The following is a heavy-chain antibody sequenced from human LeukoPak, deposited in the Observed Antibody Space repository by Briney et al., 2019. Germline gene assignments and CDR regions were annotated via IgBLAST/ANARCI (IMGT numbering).Heavy chain of an antibody. Sequence: ASVKVSCKASGYTFTGYYMHWVRQAPGQGLEWMGWINPNSGGTNYAQKFQGRVTMTRDTSISTAYKELSRLRSDDTAVYYCARGPHYYDSSGRMDVWGQGTTVTVSS. V-gene: IGHV1-2*02. CDR2: INPNSGGT. D-gene: IGHD3-22*01. J-gene: IGHJ6*02. CDR3: ARGPHYYDSSGRMDV. CDR1: GYTFTGYY.